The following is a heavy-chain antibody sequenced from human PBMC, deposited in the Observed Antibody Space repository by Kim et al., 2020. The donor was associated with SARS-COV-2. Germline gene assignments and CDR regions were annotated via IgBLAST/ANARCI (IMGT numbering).Heavy chain of an antibody. Sequence: ASVKVSRKASGYTFTGYYMHWVRQAPGQGLEWMGWINPNSGGTNYAQKFQGRVTMTRDTSISTAYMELSRLRSDDTAVYYCARLIPDSTEALDYWGQGTLVTVSS. CDR3: ARLIPDSTEALDY. D-gene: IGHD2-2*01. CDR2: INPNSGGT. J-gene: IGHJ4*02. CDR1: GYTFTGYY. V-gene: IGHV1-2*02.